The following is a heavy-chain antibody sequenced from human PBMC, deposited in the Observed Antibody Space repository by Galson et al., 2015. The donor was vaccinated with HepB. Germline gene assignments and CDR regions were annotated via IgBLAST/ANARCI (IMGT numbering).Heavy chain of an antibody. D-gene: IGHD4-17*01. Sequence: SVKVSCKAFGDSFSSHFIHWVRRAPGQGLEWMGVINCSGGRTTYAQKFQGRLIMTTDTSTTTVYMHLNSLKSEDTAVYYCARDRVPDYAGTWFDPWGQGTLVTVSS. J-gene: IGHJ5*02. CDR1: GDSFSSHF. CDR2: INCSGGRT. CDR3: ARDRVPDYAGTWFDP. V-gene: IGHV1-46*01.